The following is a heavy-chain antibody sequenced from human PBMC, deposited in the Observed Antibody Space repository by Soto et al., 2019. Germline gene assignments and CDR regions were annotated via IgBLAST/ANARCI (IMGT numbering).Heavy chain of an antibody. V-gene: IGHV4-31*03. D-gene: IGHD6-6*01. CDR2: SYYSGST. CDR3: ARHSRDSSSSYVDY. Sequence: PSETLSLTCTVSGGSISSGGYYWSWIREHPGKGLEWIGYSYYSGSTYYNPSLKSRVTISVDTSKNQFSLKLSSVTAADTAVYYCARHSRDSSSSYVDYWGQGTLVTVSS. J-gene: IGHJ4*02. CDR1: GGSISSGGYY.